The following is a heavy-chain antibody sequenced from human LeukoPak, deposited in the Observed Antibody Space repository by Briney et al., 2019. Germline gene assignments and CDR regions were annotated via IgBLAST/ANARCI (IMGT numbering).Heavy chain of an antibody. D-gene: IGHD4-17*01. CDR1: GGSISSYS. V-gene: IGHV4-59*01. CDR3: ATSGATTATTWGGNWFDP. CDR2: IYYSGVT. J-gene: IGHJ5*02. Sequence: SETLSLTCTVSGGSISSYSWSWIRQPPGKGLEWIGYIYYSGVTNYNPSLKSRVTFSVDTSKSQFSLKLSSVTAADTAVYYCATSGATTATTWGGNWFDPWGQGALVTVSS.